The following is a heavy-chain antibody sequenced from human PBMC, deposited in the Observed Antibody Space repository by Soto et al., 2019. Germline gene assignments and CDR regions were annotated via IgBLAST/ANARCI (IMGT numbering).Heavy chain of an antibody. D-gene: IGHD3-16*01. J-gene: IGHJ5*01. CDR1: GFSFSSFA. V-gene: IGHV3-23*01. Sequence: VQLLESGGTLVQPGESLRLSCEVSGFSFSSFAMNWVRQAPGEGLEWVSSIRGTATSYADSVKGRFTISRDNSKNTVYRRMNTVRGEDTAVNYCAKGAVLMTTSGGCCTWFDSWGQGTLVIVSS. CDR3: AKGAVLMTTSGGCCTWFDS. CDR2: IRGTAT.